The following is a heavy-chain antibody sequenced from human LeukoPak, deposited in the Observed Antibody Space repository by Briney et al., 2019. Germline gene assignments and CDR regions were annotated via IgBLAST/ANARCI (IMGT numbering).Heavy chain of an antibody. CDR3: ARIHSGSYPWWFDP. V-gene: IGHV4-31*03. CDR1: GGSISSGGYY. CDR2: IYYSGST. Sequence: SETLPLTCTVSGGSISSGGYYWSWIRQHPGKGLEWIGYIYYSGSTYYNPSLKSRVTISVDTSKNQFSLKLSSVTTADTAVYYCARIHSGSYPWWFDPWGQGTLVTVSS. J-gene: IGHJ5*02. D-gene: IGHD1-26*01.